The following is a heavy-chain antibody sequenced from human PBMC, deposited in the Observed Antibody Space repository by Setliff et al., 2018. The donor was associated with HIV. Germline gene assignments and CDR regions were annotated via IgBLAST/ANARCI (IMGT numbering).Heavy chain of an antibody. V-gene: IGHV3-74*01. D-gene: IGHD3-10*01. J-gene: IGHJ4*02. CDR3: ARDGMVRGVRRKLDY. CDR2: INNDTTTT. CDR1: GFTFSRYW. Sequence: GSLRLSCAASGFTFSRYWMHWVRQAPGQGLVWVSGINNDTTTTAYADSVKGRFSISRDNAKNTLYLQMNDLRGEDTAVYYCARDGMVRGVRRKLDYWGRGTLVTVSS.